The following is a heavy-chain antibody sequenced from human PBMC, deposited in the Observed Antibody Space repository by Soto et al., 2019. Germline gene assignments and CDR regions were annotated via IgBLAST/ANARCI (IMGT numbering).Heavy chain of an antibody. J-gene: IGHJ3*02. V-gene: IGHV4-34*01. Sequence: SETLSLTCAVYGGSFSGYYWSWIRQPPGKGLEWIGEINHSGSTNYNPSLKSRVTISVDTSKNQFSLKLSSVTAADTAVYYCARGYTSTTGKGYCSGGSCSVLGPDAFDIWGQGTMVTVSS. CDR3: ARGYTSTTGKGYCSGGSCSVLGPDAFDI. CDR2: INHSGST. CDR1: GGSFSGYY. D-gene: IGHD2-15*01.